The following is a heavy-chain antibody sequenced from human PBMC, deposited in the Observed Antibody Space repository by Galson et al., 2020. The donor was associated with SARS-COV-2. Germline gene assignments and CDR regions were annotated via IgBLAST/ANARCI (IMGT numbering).Heavy chain of an antibody. CDR1: GFPFSSYS. D-gene: IGHD2-15*01. CDR2: ISAGSSYI. V-gene: IGHV3-21*01. J-gene: IGHJ6*02. CDR3: AKGGGMPTTPANYYNDRWYA. Sequence: GGSLRLSCAASGFPFSSYSMNWVRQAPGKGLEWVSSISAGSSYIYYADSVKGRFTISRDNAKNSLYLQMNSLRADDTAVFYCAKGGGMPTTPANYYNDRWYACRPATTVTVSS.